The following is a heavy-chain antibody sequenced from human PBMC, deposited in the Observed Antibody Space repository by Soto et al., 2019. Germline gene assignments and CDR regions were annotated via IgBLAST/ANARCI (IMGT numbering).Heavy chain of an antibody. Sequence: QVQLVDSGGGVVQPGGSLRLSCAASGFTFFSYAMHWVRQAPGKGLEWVAFISHDGSNKYYADSVKGRFTTSRDNSKNTLFLQMSGLRAEDTAIYYCAKDKSRSALGYFDYWGQGSLVTVSS. CDR3: AKDKSRSALGYFDY. CDR1: GFTFFSYA. J-gene: IGHJ4*02. D-gene: IGHD6-6*01. V-gene: IGHV3-30*18. CDR2: ISHDGSNK.